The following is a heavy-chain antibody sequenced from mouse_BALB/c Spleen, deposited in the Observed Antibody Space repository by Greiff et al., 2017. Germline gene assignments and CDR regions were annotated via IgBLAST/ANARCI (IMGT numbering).Heavy chain of an antibody. J-gene: IGHJ2*01. Sequence: EVMLVESGGGLVQPGGSRKLSCAASGFTFSSFGMHWVRQAPEKGLEWVAYISSGSSTIYYADTVKGRFTISRDNPKNTLFLQMTSLRSEDTAMYYCAREDGYDGGAYFDYWGQGTTLTVSS. CDR3: AREDGYDGGAYFDY. CDR1: GFTFSSFG. D-gene: IGHD2-2*01. CDR2: ISSGSSTI. V-gene: IGHV5-17*02.